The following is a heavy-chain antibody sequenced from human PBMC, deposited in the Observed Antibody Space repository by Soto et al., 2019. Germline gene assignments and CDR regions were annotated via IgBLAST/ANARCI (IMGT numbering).Heavy chain of an antibody. Sequence: VGSLRLSCAASGFTFSSYGMHWVRQAPGKGLEWVAVIWYDGSNKYYADSVKGRFTISRDNSKNTLYLQMNSLRAEDTAVYYCARDSHVGSGWQLTADYWGQGTLVTVSS. CDR1: GFTFSSYG. CDR2: IWYDGSNK. V-gene: IGHV3-33*01. J-gene: IGHJ4*02. CDR3: ARDSHVGSGWQLTADY. D-gene: IGHD6-19*01.